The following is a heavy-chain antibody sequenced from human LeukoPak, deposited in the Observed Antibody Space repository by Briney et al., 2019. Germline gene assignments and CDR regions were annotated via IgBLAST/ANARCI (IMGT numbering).Heavy chain of an antibody. CDR3: ARAGHSGYSSHDYYYGMDV. V-gene: IGHV1-18*01. D-gene: IGHD3-22*01. CDR1: GYTFTSYG. J-gene: IGHJ6*02. Sequence: ASVNVSCKASGYTFTSYGVSWVRQTPEQGLEWMGWISAYNGNTNYARKLQGRVTLTTDTSTSTAYMELRSLRSDDTSVYYCARAGHSGYSSHDYYYGMDVWGQGTTVTVSS. CDR2: ISAYNGNT.